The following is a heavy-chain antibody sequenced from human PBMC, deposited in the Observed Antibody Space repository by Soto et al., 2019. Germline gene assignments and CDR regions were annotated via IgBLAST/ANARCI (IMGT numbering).Heavy chain of an antibody. J-gene: IGHJ4*02. V-gene: IGHV1-69*13. CDR1: GGTFSSYA. D-gene: IGHD6-13*01. CDR3: ARDQFSGIGY. CDR2: IIPIFGTA. Sequence: GASVKVSCKASGGTFSSYAISWVRQAPGQGLEWMGGIIPIFGTANYAQKFQGRVTITADESTSTAYMELSSLRSGDTAVYYCARDQFSGIGYWGQGTLVTVSS.